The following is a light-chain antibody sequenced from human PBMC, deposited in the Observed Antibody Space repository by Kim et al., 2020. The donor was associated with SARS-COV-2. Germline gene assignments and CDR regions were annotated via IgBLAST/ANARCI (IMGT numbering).Light chain of an antibody. CDR1: QDISRY. J-gene: IGKJ1*01. CDR2: TAS. V-gene: IGKV1-39*01. Sequence: DIQMTQSPSSLSASVGDRVTITCRASQDISRYLNWYQQKPGKAPKLLIYTASSLQSGVPSRFTGSGSETDFTLTISSLQPEDFATYSSQKTYRASRRFGQGAKVDIK. CDR3: QKTYRASRR.